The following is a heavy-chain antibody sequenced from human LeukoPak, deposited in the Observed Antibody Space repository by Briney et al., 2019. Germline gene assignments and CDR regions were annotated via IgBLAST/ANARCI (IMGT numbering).Heavy chain of an antibody. Sequence: GGSLRLSCAASGFTVSSNYMSWVRQAPGKGLEWVSVIYSGGSTYYADFVKGRFTISRDNSKNTLYLQMNSLRAEDTAVYYCARDLGGAAAETRGGQGTLVTVSS. V-gene: IGHV3-66*01. D-gene: IGHD6-13*01. CDR1: GFTVSSNY. J-gene: IGHJ4*02. CDR3: ARDLGGAAAETR. CDR2: IYSGGST.